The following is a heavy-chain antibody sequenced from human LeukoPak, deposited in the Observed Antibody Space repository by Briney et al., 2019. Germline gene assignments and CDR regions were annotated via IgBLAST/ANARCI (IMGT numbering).Heavy chain of an antibody. CDR2: IYYSGST. CDR1: GGSISSYY. Sequence: SETLSLTCTVSGGSISSYYWSWIRQPPGKGLERIGYIYYSGSTYYNPSLKSRVTISVDTSKNQFSLKLSSVTAADTAVYYCARGYYYDSSGYCHFDYWGQGTLVTVSS. J-gene: IGHJ4*02. CDR3: ARGYYYDSSGYCHFDY. D-gene: IGHD3-22*01. V-gene: IGHV4-59*12.